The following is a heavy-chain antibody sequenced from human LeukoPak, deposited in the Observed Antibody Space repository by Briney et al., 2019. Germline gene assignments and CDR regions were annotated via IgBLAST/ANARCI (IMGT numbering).Heavy chain of an antibody. J-gene: IGHJ4*02. CDR3: AREEYYYDSSGYSGGLNY. CDR1: GFTVSNNH. Sequence: GGSLRLSCEASGFTVSNNHMNWVRQAPGKGLEWVSVIYSGGSTYYADSVKGRFTISRDNSKNTLYLQMNSLRAEDTAVYYCAREEYYYDSSGYSGGLNYWGQGTLVTVSS. CDR2: IYSGGST. V-gene: IGHV3-66*01. D-gene: IGHD3-22*01.